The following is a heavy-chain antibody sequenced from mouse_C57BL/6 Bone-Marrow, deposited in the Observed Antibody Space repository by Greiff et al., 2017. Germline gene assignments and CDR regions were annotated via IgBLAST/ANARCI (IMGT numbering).Heavy chain of an antibody. Sequence: EVKLQESGGGLVKPGGSLKLSCAASGFTFSSYAMSWVRQTPEKRLEWVATISDGGSYTYYPDNVKGRFTISRDNAKNNLYLQMSHLKSEDTAMYYCARDGSYYYFDYWGQGTTLTVSS. V-gene: IGHV5-4*01. J-gene: IGHJ2*01. CDR3: ARDGSYYYFDY. CDR2: ISDGGSYT. D-gene: IGHD2-12*01. CDR1: GFTFSSYA.